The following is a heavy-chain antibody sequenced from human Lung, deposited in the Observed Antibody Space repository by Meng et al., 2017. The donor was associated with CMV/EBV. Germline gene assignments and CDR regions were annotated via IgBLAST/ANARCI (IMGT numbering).Heavy chain of an antibody. CDR3: ARDLVGYDAFDV. Sequence: ASVXVSXKASGYTFITYYIHWVRQAPGQGLEWMGRINPDGGTTTYSQKFQGGVTLTSDTSTNTVYMERSRLRYEDTAVYYCARDLVGYDAFDVLGQGTMVTVSS. CDR2: INPDGGTT. D-gene: IGHD3-22*01. V-gene: IGHV1-46*01. CDR1: GYTFITYY. J-gene: IGHJ3*01.